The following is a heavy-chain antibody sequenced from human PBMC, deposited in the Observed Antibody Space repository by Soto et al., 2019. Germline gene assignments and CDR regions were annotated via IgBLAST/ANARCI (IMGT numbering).Heavy chain of an antibody. Sequence: QLQLQESGPGLVKPSETLSLTCTVSGGSISSSSYYWGWIRQPPGKGLEWIGSIYYSGSTYYNPSLKSRATISVDTSKNQFSLKLSSVTAADTAVYYCASVRRGGYDSLRYYYGMDVWGQGTTVTVSS. CDR2: IYYSGST. CDR3: ASVRRGGYDSLRYYYGMDV. CDR1: GGSISSSSYY. V-gene: IGHV4-39*01. D-gene: IGHD5-12*01. J-gene: IGHJ6*02.